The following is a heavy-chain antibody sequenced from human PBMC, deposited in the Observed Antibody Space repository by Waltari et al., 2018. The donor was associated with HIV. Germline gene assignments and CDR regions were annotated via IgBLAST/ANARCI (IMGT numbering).Heavy chain of an antibody. Sequence: EVQLVESGGGLVQPGESLRLSCAASGFTVRTKYVGWVRQPPGKGLEWVSLITDYATTFYADSVKGRFSISRDTSMNTVHLQMNSLRAEDTALYYCVRERNTVTTTSYYFDFWGQGTLVTVSS. CDR1: GFTVRTKY. CDR3: VRERNTVTTTSYYFDF. CDR2: ITDYATT. J-gene: IGHJ4*02. V-gene: IGHV3-66*01. D-gene: IGHD4-17*01.